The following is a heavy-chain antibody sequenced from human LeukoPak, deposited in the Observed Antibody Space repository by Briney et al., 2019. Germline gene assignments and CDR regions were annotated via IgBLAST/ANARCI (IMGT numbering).Heavy chain of an antibody. Sequence: GGSLRLSCSFSGFIATSNYMAWVRQSPGKGLQWISFIYGGGNTLYADSVRDRFSISRDNSKSTLYLQMSSLRVEDTAVYYCATGGRSGMAFDFWGQGTLVTVSS. CDR2: IYGGGNT. J-gene: IGHJ4*02. D-gene: IGHD2-8*01. CDR1: GFIATSNY. V-gene: IGHV3-53*01. CDR3: ATGGRSGMAFDF.